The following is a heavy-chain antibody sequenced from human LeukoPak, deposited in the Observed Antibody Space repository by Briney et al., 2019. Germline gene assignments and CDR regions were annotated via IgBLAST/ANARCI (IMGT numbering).Heavy chain of an antibody. CDR3: AKDRGSNWWYFDY. Sequence: PGGSLRLSCAASGFSIDDYGMSWVRQAPGKGLEWVSAISGSGGSTYYADSVKGRFTISRDNSKNTLYLQMNSLRADDTAVYYCAKDRGSNWWYFDYWGQGTLVTISS. CDR2: ISGSGGST. V-gene: IGHV3-23*01. D-gene: IGHD6-13*01. J-gene: IGHJ4*02. CDR1: GFSIDDYG.